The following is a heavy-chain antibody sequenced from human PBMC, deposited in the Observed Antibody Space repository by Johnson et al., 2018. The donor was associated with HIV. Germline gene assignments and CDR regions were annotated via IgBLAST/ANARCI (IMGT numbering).Heavy chain of an antibody. Sequence: VLLLESGGGVVQPGRSLRLSCAASGFTFSSYAMHWVRQAPGKGLEWVAVISYDGSNKYYADSVKGRFTISRDDSKNTLYLQMNSLRAEDTAAYYCARVHGGATRAKGAFDIWGQGTMVTVSS. CDR3: ARVHGGATRAKGAFDI. D-gene: IGHD1-26*01. CDR1: GFTFSSYA. V-gene: IGHV3-30*14. J-gene: IGHJ3*02. CDR2: ISYDGSNK.